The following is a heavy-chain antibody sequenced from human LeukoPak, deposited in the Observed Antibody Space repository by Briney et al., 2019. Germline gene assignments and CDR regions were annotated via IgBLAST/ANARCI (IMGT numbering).Heavy chain of an antibody. CDR1: GGSISSSNW. CDR2: IYYSGST. V-gene: IGHV4-39*01. D-gene: IGHD3-10*01. CDR3: ARRITMVRGIRPHWFDP. J-gene: IGHJ5*02. Sequence: PSETLSLTCAVPGGSISSSNWWSWVRQPPGKGLEWIGSIYYSGSTYYNPSLKSRVTISVDTSKNQFSLKLSSVTAADTAVYYCARRITMVRGIRPHWFDPWGQGTLVTVSS.